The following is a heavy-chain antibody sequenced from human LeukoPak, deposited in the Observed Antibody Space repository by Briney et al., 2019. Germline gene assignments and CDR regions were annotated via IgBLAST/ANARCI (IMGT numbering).Heavy chain of an antibody. Sequence: GGSLRLSCAASGFTFSSYGMSWVRQAPGKGLEWVANIKKDGSEKYYVDSVKGRFTISRDNAKNSLSLQMNSLRVEDTALYYCARGGISIFGVVIYMDVWGKGTTVTVSS. J-gene: IGHJ6*03. D-gene: IGHD3-3*01. CDR1: GFTFSSYG. V-gene: IGHV3-7*03. CDR3: ARGGISIFGVVIYMDV. CDR2: IKKDGSEK.